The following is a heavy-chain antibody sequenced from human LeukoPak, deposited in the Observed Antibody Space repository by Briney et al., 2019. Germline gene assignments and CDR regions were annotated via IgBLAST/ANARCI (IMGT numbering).Heavy chain of an antibody. CDR3: ARDQWWQLIAVAITSYFDC. Sequence: GGSLRLSCAASGFTFSTYWMSWVRQAPGKGLEWVANIKQDGSEKYYVDSVMGRFTISRDNAKNSLYLQMNSLRAEDTAVYYCARDQWWQLIAVAITSYFDCWGQGTLVTVSS. J-gene: IGHJ4*02. CDR1: GFTFSTYW. CDR2: IKQDGSEK. D-gene: IGHD6-19*01. V-gene: IGHV3-7*01.